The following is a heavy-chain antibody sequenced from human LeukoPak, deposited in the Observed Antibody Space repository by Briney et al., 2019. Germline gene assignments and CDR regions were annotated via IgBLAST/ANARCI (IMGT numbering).Heavy chain of an antibody. Sequence: ASVKVSCKASGYTFTDYYMHWVRQAPGQGLEWMGWINPNSGGTNYAQKFQGRVTMTRDTSISTVYMEMSRLRSDNTAVYYCARESVPAVAARRGLNYWGQGTLVAVSS. D-gene: IGHD6-6*01. CDR2: INPNSGGT. CDR1: GYTFTDYY. CDR3: ARESVPAVAARRGLNY. J-gene: IGHJ4*02. V-gene: IGHV1-2*02.